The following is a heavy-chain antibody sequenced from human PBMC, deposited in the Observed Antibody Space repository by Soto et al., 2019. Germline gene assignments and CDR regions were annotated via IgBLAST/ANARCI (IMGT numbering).Heavy chain of an antibody. Sequence: ASVKVSCKVSGYTLTELSMHWVRQAPGKGLEWMGGFDPEDGETIYAQKFQGRVTMTEDTSTDTAYMELSSLRSEDTAVYYCATDASILFGGIPAAAFDIWCQGTMGTVSS. J-gene: IGHJ3*02. CDR3: ATDASILFGGIPAAAFDI. CDR1: GYTLTELS. V-gene: IGHV1-24*01. CDR2: FDPEDGET. D-gene: IGHD3-10*01.